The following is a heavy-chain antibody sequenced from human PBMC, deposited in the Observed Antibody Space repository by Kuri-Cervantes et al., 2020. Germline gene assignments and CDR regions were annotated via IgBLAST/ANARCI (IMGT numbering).Heavy chain of an antibody. J-gene: IGHJ3*02. CDR1: GYTFTGYY. Sequence: ASVKVSCKASGYTFTGYYMHWVRQAPGQGLEWMGWINPNSGGTNYAQKFQGRVTMTRDTSISTAYLELSRLRSDDTAVYYCARDFLGGQLPPAAFDIWGQGTMVTVSS. V-gene: IGHV1-2*02. CDR3: ARDFLGGQLPPAAFDI. D-gene: IGHD2-2*01. CDR2: INPNSGGT.